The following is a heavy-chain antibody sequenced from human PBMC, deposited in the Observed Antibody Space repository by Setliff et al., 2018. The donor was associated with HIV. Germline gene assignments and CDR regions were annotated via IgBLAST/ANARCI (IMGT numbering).Heavy chain of an antibody. CDR2: ITPVFGTA. CDR3: ARGSLLRRTVSNLFETVDYWDYYLDV. Sequence: ASVKVSCKASGGTCKNDVISWVRQAPGQGLEWMGVITPVFGTANYAQKFQGRVTIIADESTSTAYMEISNLRSEDTAVYYCARGSLLRRTVSNLFETVDYWDYYLDVWGKGTTVTVSS. J-gene: IGHJ6*03. D-gene: IGHD4-17*01. V-gene: IGHV1-69*13. CDR1: GGTCKNDV.